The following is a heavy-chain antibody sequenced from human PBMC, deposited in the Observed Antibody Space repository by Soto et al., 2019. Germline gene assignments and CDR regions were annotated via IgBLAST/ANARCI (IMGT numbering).Heavy chain of an antibody. Sequence: QMTLKESGPKMVKPKETLTLTCTFSGFSLSTPGAGVGWIRQPPGKALEWLALIYWDDDKRFSPLLRNRISITKDTSENQVVLSMTNMDPVDTATYFCSHLAGVAGSYFDFWGQGILIAVSS. D-gene: IGHD2-15*01. V-gene: IGHV2-5*02. CDR2: IYWDDDK. CDR1: GFSLSTPGAG. J-gene: IGHJ4*02. CDR3: SHLAGVAGSYFDF.